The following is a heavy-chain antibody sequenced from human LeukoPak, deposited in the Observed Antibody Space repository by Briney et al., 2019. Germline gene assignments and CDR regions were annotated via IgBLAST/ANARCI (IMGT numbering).Heavy chain of an antibody. CDR3: ARVPDYYYDSTAFGI. J-gene: IGHJ3*02. CDR1: GFTFSSYS. V-gene: IGHV3-48*01. Sequence: GGSLRLSCAASGFTFSSYSMNWVRQAPGKGLEWVSYISSSSSTIYYADSVKGRFTISRDNAKNSLYLQMNSLRAEDTAVYYCARVPDYYYDSTAFGIWGQGTMVTVSS. D-gene: IGHD3-22*01. CDR2: ISSSSSTI.